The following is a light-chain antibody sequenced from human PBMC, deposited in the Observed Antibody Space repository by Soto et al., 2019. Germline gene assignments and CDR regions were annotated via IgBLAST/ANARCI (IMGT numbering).Light chain of an antibody. Sequence: ESVWPQSPGTLSFSTGERATLSCRASHSVSSSYLAWYQQTPGQAPRLLIYGASSRATGIPDRFSGSGSGTDFTLTISRLEPEDFAVYYCQQYGSSPRTVCQGTKVDIK. CDR1: HSVSSSY. V-gene: IGKV3-20*01. CDR3: QQYGSSPRT. J-gene: IGKJ1*01. CDR2: GAS.